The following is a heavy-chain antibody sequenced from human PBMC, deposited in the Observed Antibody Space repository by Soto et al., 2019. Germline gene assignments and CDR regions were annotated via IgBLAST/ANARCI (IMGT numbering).Heavy chain of an antibody. CDR1: GFSFTSSA. D-gene: IGHD1-20*01. CDR2: IVVGSGNT. Sequence: ASVKVSCKASGFSFTSSAMQWVRQARGQRLEWIGWIVVGSGNTNYAQKFQERGTITRDMSTSTAYMELSSLRSEDTAVYYCAAVLYNWNPPIGAFDIWGQGTMVTVSS. V-gene: IGHV1-58*02. J-gene: IGHJ3*02. CDR3: AAVLYNWNPPIGAFDI.